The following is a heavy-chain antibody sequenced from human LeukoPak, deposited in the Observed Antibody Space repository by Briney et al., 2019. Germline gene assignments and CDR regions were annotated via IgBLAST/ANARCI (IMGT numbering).Heavy chain of an antibody. D-gene: IGHD5-12*01. CDR2: ISAYNGNT. Sequence: ASVKVSCKASGGTFSSYAISWVRQAPGQGLEWMGWISAYNGNTNYAQKLQGRVTMTTDTSTSTAYMELRSLRSDDTAVYYCARTRPSGYGRYFDYWGQGTLVTVSS. CDR1: GGTFSSYA. V-gene: IGHV1-18*01. J-gene: IGHJ4*02. CDR3: ARTRPSGYGRYFDY.